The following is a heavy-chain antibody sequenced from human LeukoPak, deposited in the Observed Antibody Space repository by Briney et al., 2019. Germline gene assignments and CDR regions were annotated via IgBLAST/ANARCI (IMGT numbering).Heavy chain of an antibody. V-gene: IGHV3-15*01. Sequence: PGGSLRLSCAASGFTFSNAWMGWVRQAPGKGLEWVGRIKSKTDGGTTDYAAPVKGRFTISRDDSKNTLYLQMNSLKTEDTAVYYCTTDADDYVWGSYRPNDYWGQGTLVTVSS. D-gene: IGHD3-16*02. J-gene: IGHJ4*02. CDR1: GFTFSNAW. CDR2: IKSKTDGGTT. CDR3: TTDADDYVWGSYRPNDY.